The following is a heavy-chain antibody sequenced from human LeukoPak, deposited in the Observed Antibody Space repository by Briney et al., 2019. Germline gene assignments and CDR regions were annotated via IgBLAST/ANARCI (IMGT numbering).Heavy chain of an antibody. CDR3: ARARYGSGSYGY. D-gene: IGHD3-10*01. Sequence: GRSLRLSCAASGFTFSSYAMHWVRQAPGKGLEWVAVISYDGSNKYYADSVKGRFTISRDNSKNTLYLQMNSLRAEDTAVYYCARARYGSGSYGYWGQGTLVTVSS. J-gene: IGHJ4*02. V-gene: IGHV3-30-3*01. CDR1: GFTFSSYA. CDR2: ISYDGSNK.